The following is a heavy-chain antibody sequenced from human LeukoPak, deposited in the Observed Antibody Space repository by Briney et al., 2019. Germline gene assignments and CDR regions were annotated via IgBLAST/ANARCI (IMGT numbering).Heavy chain of an antibody. D-gene: IGHD6-19*01. CDR2: INRNGGTT. V-gene: IGHV3-20*04. CDR1: GFTFDDYG. J-gene: IGHJ3*02. Sequence: PGGALRLSCAGSGFTFDDYGMSWVRQAPGKGLEWVSGINRNGGTTGYADSVRGRLTISRDNAKNTLYLQMNSLRAEDTAVYYCARGGHSAEASTTGLDALDIWGQGTMVTVSS. CDR3: ARGGHSAEASTTGLDALDI.